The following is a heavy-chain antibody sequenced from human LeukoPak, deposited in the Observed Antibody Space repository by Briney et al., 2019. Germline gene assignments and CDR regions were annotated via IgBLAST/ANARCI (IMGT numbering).Heavy chain of an antibody. Sequence: SETLSLTCTVSGGSISSYYWSWIRQPPGKGLEWIGYIYYSGSTNYNPSPKSRVTISVDTSKSQFSLKLSSVTAADTAVYYCARVDDSTSYYYYYMDVWGKGTTVTVSS. CDR3: ARVDDSTSYYYYYMDV. J-gene: IGHJ6*03. CDR1: GGSISSYY. CDR2: IYYSGST. D-gene: IGHD2-2*01. V-gene: IGHV4-59*01.